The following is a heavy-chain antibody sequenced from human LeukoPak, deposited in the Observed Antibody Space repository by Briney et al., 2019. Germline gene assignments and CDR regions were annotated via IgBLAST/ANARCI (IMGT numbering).Heavy chain of an antibody. CDR1: GFTFSSYW. CDR2: ISYDGTNK. J-gene: IGHJ4*02. D-gene: IGHD3-3*01. CDR3: ARAERNAGVFDY. V-gene: IGHV3-30-3*01. Sequence: GGSLRLSCAASGFTFSSYWMHWVRRAPGKGLEWVTFISYDGTNKYYADSVKGRFTISRDNSRNTLFLQVNNLRAEDTAVYYCARAERNAGVFDYWGQGTLVTVSS.